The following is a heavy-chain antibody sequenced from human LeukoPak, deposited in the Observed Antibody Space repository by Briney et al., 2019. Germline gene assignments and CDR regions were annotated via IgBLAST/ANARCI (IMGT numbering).Heavy chain of an antibody. J-gene: IGHJ4*02. V-gene: IGHV4-61*01. CDR1: GGSVSSDSNY. CDR3: ARAREIITMVRGVITVIPGEFDN. Sequence: PSETLSLTCTVSGGSVSSDSNYLSWIRQPPGTGLEWIGYIYYSGSTNYNLSLKSRLTLSLDTSKNQFSLKLRSVTAADTALYYCARAREIITMVRGVITVIPGEFDNWGQGTLVSVSS. CDR2: IYYSGST. D-gene: IGHD3-10*01.